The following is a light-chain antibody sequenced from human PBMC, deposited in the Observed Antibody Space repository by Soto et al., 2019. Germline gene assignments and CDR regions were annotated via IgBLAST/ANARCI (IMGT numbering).Light chain of an antibody. J-gene: IGLJ2*01. V-gene: IGLV4-69*01. Sequence: QSVLTQSPSASASLGASVKLTCTLSSGHSNYAIEWHQQQSEKGPRYLMKLNSDGSHSKGDGIPDRFAGSSARAERYLTISRLQSEDEAYYYCQTWGAGIGVFGGGTKLTVL. CDR2: LNSDGSH. CDR3: QTWGAGIGV. CDR1: SGHSNYA.